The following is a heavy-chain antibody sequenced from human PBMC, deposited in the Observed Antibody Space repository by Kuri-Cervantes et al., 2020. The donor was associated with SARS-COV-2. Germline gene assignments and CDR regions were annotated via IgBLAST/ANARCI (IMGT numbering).Heavy chain of an antibody. D-gene: IGHD5/OR15-5a*01. Sequence: SETLSLTCTVSGGSISSYYWSWIRQPPGKGLEWIGSIYYSGSTYYNPSLKSRVTISVDTSKNQFSLKLSSVTAADTAVYYCARITGGSTVYYFDYWAQGTLAT. J-gene: IGHJ4*02. CDR1: GGSISSYY. V-gene: IGHV4-59*05. CDR2: IYYSGST. CDR3: ARITGGSTVYYFDY.